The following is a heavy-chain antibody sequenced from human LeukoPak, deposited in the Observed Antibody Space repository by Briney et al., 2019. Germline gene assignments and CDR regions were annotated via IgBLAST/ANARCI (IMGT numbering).Heavy chain of an antibody. CDR3: ARGGSSGWYWQVSYYFDY. J-gene: IGHJ4*02. D-gene: IGHD6-19*01. Sequence: SVKVSCKASGGTFSSYAISWVRQAPGQGLEWMEGIIPIFGTANYAQKFQGRVTITADESTSTAYMELSSLRSEDTAVYYCARGGSSGWYWQVSYYFDYWGQGTLVTVSS. V-gene: IGHV1-69*13. CDR2: IIPIFGTA. CDR1: GGTFSSYA.